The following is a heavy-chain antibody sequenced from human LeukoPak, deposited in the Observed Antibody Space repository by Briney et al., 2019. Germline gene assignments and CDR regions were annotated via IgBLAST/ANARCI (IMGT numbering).Heavy chain of an antibody. V-gene: IGHV4-30-2*01. CDR2: IYHSGST. D-gene: IGHD1-26*01. CDR1: GGSISSGGYS. Sequence: SETLSLTCTVSGGSISSGGYSWSWIRQPPGKGLEWIGYIYHSGSTYYNPSLKSRVTISVDRSKNQFSLKLSSVTAADTAVYYCARRYSGSYSLFDYWGQGTLVTVSS. CDR3: ARRYSGSYSLFDY. J-gene: IGHJ4*02.